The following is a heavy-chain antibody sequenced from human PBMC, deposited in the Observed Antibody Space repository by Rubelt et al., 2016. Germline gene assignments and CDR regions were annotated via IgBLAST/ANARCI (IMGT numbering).Heavy chain of an antibody. V-gene: IGHV1-18*01. D-gene: IGHD6-13*01. Sequence: QVQLVQSGAEVKKPGASVKVSCKASGYSFSTSDINWVRQGTGQGLEWMGWVSAYNGNTNYVQKLQGRLTMTTNTAYSERESLRSDDTAVYYCARDPRPYSSSWYGSDYWGQGTLVTVSS. CDR2: VSAYNGNT. CDR3: ARDPRPYSSSWYGSDY. CDR1: GYSFSTSD. J-gene: IGHJ4*02.